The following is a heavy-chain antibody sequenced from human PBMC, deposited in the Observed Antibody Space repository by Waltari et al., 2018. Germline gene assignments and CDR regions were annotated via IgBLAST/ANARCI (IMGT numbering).Heavy chain of an antibody. V-gene: IGHV3-30*04. D-gene: IGHD3-22*01. J-gene: IGHJ6*02. CDR1: EFTFSSYA. CDR3: TRDYCDRTNCHGMDV. Sequence: QVQLVESGGGVVQPGRSLRLSCAASEFTFSSYAMHWVRQAPGKGREWVAVISYNGRNIYYVDSVKGRFTISRDNSKKMLYLQMNSLRIEYTAVYYCTRDYCDRTNCHGMDVWGQGTTVTVSS. CDR2: ISYNGRNI.